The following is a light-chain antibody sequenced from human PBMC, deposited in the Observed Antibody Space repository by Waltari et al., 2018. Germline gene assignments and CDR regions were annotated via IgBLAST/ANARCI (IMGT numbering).Light chain of an antibody. V-gene: IGKV3-20*01. CDR3: QQYGSSPFT. CDR2: GAS. CDR1: QSVDSTY. Sequence: EIVLAQSPGTLSLSPGERATPSCRASQSVDSTYLAWYQQKPGQAPRLLISGASRRATGIPDRFSGSGSGADFTLTISRLEPEDFAVYYCQQYGSSPFTFGPGTKVDIK. J-gene: IGKJ3*01.